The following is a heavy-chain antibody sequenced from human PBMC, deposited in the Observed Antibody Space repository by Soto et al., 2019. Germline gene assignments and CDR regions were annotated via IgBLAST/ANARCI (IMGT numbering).Heavy chain of an antibody. V-gene: IGHV5-10-1*01. CDR2: IDPSDSYT. CDR1: GYSFTSYW. Sequence: HGESLKISCKGSGYSFTSYWISWVRQMPVKGLEWMGRIDPSDSYTNYSPSFQGHVTISADKSISTAYLQWSSLKASDTAMYYCASLKFCSYCDYWVYVMYVWGQGTTVTVSS. J-gene: IGHJ6*02. CDR3: ASLKFCSYCDYWVYVMYV. D-gene: IGHD4-17*01.